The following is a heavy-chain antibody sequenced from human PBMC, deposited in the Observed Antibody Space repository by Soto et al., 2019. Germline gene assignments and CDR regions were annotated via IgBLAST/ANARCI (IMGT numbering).Heavy chain of an antibody. CDR3: ARDRSQTYYYDSSGPYDAFDI. D-gene: IGHD3-22*01. V-gene: IGHV3-48*01. J-gene: IGHJ3*02. CDR2: ISSSSSTI. CDR1: GFTFSTYS. Sequence: GGSLRLSCAASGFTFSTYSMNWVRQAPGKGLEWVSYISSSSSTIFYTDFVKGRFTVSRDNSKNTLYLQMNSLRAEDTAVYYCARDRSQTYYYDSSGPYDAFDIWGQGTMVTVSS.